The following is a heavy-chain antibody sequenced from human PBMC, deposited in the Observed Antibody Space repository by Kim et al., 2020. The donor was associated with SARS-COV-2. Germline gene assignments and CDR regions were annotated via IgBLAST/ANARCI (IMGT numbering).Heavy chain of an antibody. J-gene: IGHJ4*02. D-gene: IGHD1-26*01. Sequence: DYVKGRCTITRDDAKNTLYLQMNSLRAKDTAVYYCARVIGWLILGPTPDYWGQGTLVTVSS. V-gene: IGHV3-48*03. CDR3: ARVIGWLILGPTPDY.